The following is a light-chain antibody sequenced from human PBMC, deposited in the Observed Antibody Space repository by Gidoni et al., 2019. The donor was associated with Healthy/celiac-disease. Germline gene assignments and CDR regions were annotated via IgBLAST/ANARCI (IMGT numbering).Light chain of an antibody. J-gene: IGKJ3*01. V-gene: IGKV1-8*01. Sequence: AIRMTQSPSSLSASTGDRVTITCRASQGISSYLAWYQQKPGKAPKLLIYAASTLQSGVPSRFSGSGAGTDFTLTISCLQTEDFATYYCQKYDSYPTFGLGPKWISN. CDR2: AAS. CDR3: QKYDSYPT. CDR1: QGISSY.